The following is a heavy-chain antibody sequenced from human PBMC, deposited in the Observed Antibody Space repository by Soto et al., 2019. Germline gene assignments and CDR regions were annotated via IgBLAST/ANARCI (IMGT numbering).Heavy chain of an antibody. CDR2: ITSDGSSR. CDR3: VREREEAAYFAY. CDR1: GFGFSSYW. V-gene: IGHV3-74*01. Sequence: EVQLVESGGGLVQPGGSLRLSCNASGFGFSSYWMHWVRQGPEKGLLWVARITSDGSSRSYADPVKGRFTISRDNAKKQVYLQMNSLRVEATAVYYCVREREEAAYFAYWGQGTLVTVSS. D-gene: IGHD3-16*01. J-gene: IGHJ4*02.